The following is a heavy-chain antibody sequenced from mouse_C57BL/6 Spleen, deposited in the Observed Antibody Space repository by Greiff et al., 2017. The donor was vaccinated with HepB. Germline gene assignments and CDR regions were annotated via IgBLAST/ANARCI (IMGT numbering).Heavy chain of an antibody. CDR2: INPSSGYT. CDR3: FYAMDY. CDR1: GYTFTSYW. J-gene: IGHJ4*01. V-gene: IGHV1-7*01. Sequence: QVQLKESGAELAKPGASVKLSCKASGYTFTSYWMHWVKQRPGQGLEWIGYINPSSGYTKYNQKFKDKDTLTADKSSSTAYMQLSSLTYEDSAVYYCFYAMDYWGQGTSVTVSS.